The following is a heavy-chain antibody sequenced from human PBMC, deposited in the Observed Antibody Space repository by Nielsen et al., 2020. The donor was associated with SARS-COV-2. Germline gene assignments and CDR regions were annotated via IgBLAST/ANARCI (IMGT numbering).Heavy chain of an antibody. J-gene: IGHJ6*02. Sequence: GESLKISCAASGFTFSSYGMHWVRQAPGKGLEWVAVIWYDGSNKYYADSVKGRFTISRDNSKNTLYLQMNSLRAEDTAVYYCARAGGSSGWYGYYYYGMDVWGQGTTVTVSS. CDR3: ARAGGSSGWYGYYYYGMDV. CDR2: IWYDGSNK. D-gene: IGHD6-19*01. CDR1: GFTFSSYG. V-gene: IGHV3-33*01.